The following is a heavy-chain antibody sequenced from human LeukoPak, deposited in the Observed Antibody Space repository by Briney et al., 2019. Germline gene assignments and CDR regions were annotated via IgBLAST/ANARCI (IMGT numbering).Heavy chain of an antibody. CDR1: GYTFTSYG. CDR2: ISAYNGNT. V-gene: IGHV1-18*01. Sequence: ASVKVSCKASGYTFTSYGISWVRQAPGQGLERMGWISAYNGNTNYAQKLQGRVTMTTDTSTSTAYMELRSLRSDDTAVYYCARELSGNTYTDYWGQGTLVTVSS. CDR3: ARELSGNTYTDY. J-gene: IGHJ4*02. D-gene: IGHD3-10*01.